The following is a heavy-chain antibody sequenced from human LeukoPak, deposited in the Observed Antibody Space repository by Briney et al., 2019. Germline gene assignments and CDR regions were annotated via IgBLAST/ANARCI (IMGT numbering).Heavy chain of an antibody. V-gene: IGHV3-33*01. CDR3: ARDPSLRVTLDY. CDR2: VWYDGSNK. CDR1: GFIFSNYG. D-gene: IGHD4-4*01. Sequence: PGGSLRLSCAASGFIFSNYGMHWVRQAPGKGLEWVAVVWYDGSNKYYADSVKGRFTISRDNSKNMLYLQMNSLRAEDTAVYYCARDPSLRVTLDYWGQGTLVTVSP. J-gene: IGHJ4*02.